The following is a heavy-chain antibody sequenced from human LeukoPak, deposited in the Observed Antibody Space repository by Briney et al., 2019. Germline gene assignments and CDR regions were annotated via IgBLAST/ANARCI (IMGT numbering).Heavy chain of an antibody. J-gene: IGHJ6*02. CDR3: ARDGRMVRGVINGMDI. D-gene: IGHD3-10*01. CDR2: INPSGGST. CDR1: GYTFTSYY. Sequence: ASVKVSCKASGYTFTSYYMHWVRQAPGQGLEWMGIINPSGGSTSYAQKFQGRVTITADKSTSTAYMELSSLRSEDTAVYYCARDGRMVRGVINGMDIWGQGTTVTVSS. V-gene: IGHV1-46*01.